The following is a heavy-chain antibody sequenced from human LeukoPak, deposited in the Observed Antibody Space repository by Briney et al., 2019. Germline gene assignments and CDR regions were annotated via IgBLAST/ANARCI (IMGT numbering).Heavy chain of an antibody. CDR3: ARGRPHGNDY. CDR1: GFTVSSNY. V-gene: IGHV3-74*01. D-gene: IGHD4-23*01. J-gene: IGHJ4*02. CDR2: IASDGSST. Sequence: GGSLRLSCAASGFTVSSNYMSWVRQAPGKGLVWVSRIASDGSSTTYADSVKGRFSISRDNAKNTLYLQMNSLRVEDTAVYYCARGRPHGNDYWGQGTLVTVSS.